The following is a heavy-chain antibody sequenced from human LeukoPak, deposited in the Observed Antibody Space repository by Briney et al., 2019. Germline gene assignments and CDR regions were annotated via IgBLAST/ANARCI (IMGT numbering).Heavy chain of an antibody. CDR1: GFAFSSYS. Sequence: PGGSLRLSCAASGFAFSSYSMNWVRHAPGKGLEWVSSISSSSRYIYYADSVKGRFTISRDNAKNSLYLQMNRLRAEDTAVYYCARDPGSIAVHWGEGTLVTISS. CDR3: ARDPGSIAVH. D-gene: IGHD6-19*01. V-gene: IGHV3-21*01. J-gene: IGHJ4*02. CDR2: ISSSSRYI.